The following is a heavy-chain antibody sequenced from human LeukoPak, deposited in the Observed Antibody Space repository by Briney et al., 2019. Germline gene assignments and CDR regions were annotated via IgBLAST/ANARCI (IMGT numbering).Heavy chain of an antibody. CDR1: GFTFSSYA. Sequence: PGGSLRLSCAASGFTFSSYAMHWVRQAPGKRLEWVAVISYDGSNKYYADSVKGRFTISRDNSKNTLYLQMNSLRAEDTAVYYCAGPRDGYIVYWGQGTLVTVSS. D-gene: IGHD5-24*01. J-gene: IGHJ4*02. CDR2: ISYDGSNK. V-gene: IGHV3-30*04. CDR3: AGPRDGYIVY.